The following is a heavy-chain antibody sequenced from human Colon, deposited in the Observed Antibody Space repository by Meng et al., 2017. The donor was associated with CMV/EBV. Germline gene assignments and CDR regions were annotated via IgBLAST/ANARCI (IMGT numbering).Heavy chain of an antibody. Sequence: GGSLRLSCVASGFNFSDHYMSWIRQVPGKGLEWISFTSRSGSTKNYADSVKGRFTISRDNAKNSLFLQLNSLRAEDTAVYYCAREVAVTKFFDFWGQGTVVTVSS. J-gene: IGHJ4*02. V-gene: IGHV3-11*01. D-gene: IGHD4-11*01. CDR3: AREVAVTKFFDF. CDR1: GFNFSDHY. CDR2: TSRSGSTK.